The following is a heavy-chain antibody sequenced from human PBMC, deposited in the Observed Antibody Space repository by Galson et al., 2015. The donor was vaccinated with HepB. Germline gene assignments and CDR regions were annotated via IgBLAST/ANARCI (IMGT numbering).Heavy chain of an antibody. CDR3: ARLRGGIGVSGGGVYFDY. CDR1: GGSINSYY. D-gene: IGHD3-16*01. CDR2: IYSSGGT. J-gene: IGHJ4*02. Sequence: ATLSLTCTVSGGSINSYYWSWIRPPPGKGLEWIGYIYSSGGTNYNPSLESRASMSVDTSKNQFSLKLTFVTAADAAVYYCARLRGGIGVSGGGVYFDYWGQGILVTVSS. V-gene: IGHV4-59*08.